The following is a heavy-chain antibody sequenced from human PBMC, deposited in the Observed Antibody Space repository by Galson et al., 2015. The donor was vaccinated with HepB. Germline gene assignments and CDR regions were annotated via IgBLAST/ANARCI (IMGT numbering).Heavy chain of an antibody. Sequence: SLRLSCAASGFTFNTHTMRWVRQAPGKGLEWVSTISGNGGSTYYADSVKGRFTISRDNSKNTPYLQMNSLRAEDTVIYYCAKGYGLFDCWGQGTLVTVSS. CDR2: ISGNGGST. CDR3: AKGYGLFDC. J-gene: IGHJ5*01. D-gene: IGHD4-17*01. V-gene: IGHV3-23*01. CDR1: GFTFNTHT.